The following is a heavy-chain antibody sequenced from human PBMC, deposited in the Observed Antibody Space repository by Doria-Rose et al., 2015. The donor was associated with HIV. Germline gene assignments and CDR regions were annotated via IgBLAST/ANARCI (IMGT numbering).Heavy chain of an antibody. CDR2: IRYDGNTK. V-gene: IGHV3-30-3*01. D-gene: IGHD6-13*01. CDR1: GFTFSGTA. CDR3: AKTGSGWFSDY. Sequence: QVQLVESGGNVVQPGSSLRLSCAASGFTFSGTAMHWVRQAPGKGLEWVAVIRYDGNTKYYADSVKGRFTISRDNSKGMLYLQMNSLRLEDTALYYCAKTGSGWFSDYWGQGTLVIVSS. J-gene: IGHJ4*02.